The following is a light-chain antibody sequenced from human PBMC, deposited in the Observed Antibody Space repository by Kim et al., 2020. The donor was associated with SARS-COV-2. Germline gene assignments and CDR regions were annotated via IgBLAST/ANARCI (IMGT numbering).Light chain of an antibody. CDR2: AKD. V-gene: IGLV3-19*01. J-gene: IGLJ3*02. CDR1: SLRSYY. CDR3: NSRDSSGNHLV. Sequence: LRQTVRITCQGDSLRSYYASWYQQKPGQAPVLVINAKDNRPSGIPDRFSGSTSGNTASLTITGAQAEDEADYYCNSRDSSGNHLVFGGGTQLTVL.